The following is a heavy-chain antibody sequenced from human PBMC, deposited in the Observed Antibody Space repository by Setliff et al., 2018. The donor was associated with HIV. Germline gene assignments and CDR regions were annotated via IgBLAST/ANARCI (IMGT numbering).Heavy chain of an antibody. D-gene: IGHD3-3*01. CDR3: ARDLSTHWSGYSLGY. J-gene: IGHJ4*02. Sequence: GASVKVSCKASGYTFTDYYFHWVRQAPGQGLEWMGWINPKFGGTLYAQKFQGRVVMTRDMSTSTVYMELSSLTSDDTAVYYCARDLSTHWSGYSLGYWGQGTLVTV. V-gene: IGHV1-2*02. CDR2: INPKFGGT. CDR1: GYTFTDYY.